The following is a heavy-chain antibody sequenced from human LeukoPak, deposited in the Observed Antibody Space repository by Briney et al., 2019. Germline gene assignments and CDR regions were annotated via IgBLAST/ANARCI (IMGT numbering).Heavy chain of an antibody. CDR2: INYSGTT. CDR3: AGQWLY. D-gene: IGHD5-12*01. Sequence: PSETLSLTCAVSGDSISSSTYNWGWIRQPPGERLEWLGSINYSGTTYYNPSVKSRIAMFIDSSKNQFSLKLTSVTAADTAVYFCAGQWLYWGQGMLVTVS. V-gene: IGHV4-39*01. CDR1: GDSISSSTYN. J-gene: IGHJ4*02.